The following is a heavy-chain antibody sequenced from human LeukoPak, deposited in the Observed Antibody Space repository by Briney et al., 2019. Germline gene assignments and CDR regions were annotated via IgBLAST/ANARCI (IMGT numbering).Heavy chain of an antibody. D-gene: IGHD6-13*01. CDR1: GFTFSGSA. CDR2: IRSNADNYAT. CDR3: AHRTYSSSRRGY. J-gene: IGHJ4*02. V-gene: IGHV3-73*01. Sequence: GGSLRLSCAVSGFTFSGSAMHWVRQASGKGLEWVGRIRSNADNYATVYAASVKGRFTISRDNSKNTLYLQMNSLRAEDTAVYYCAHRTYSSSRRGYWGQGTLVTVSS.